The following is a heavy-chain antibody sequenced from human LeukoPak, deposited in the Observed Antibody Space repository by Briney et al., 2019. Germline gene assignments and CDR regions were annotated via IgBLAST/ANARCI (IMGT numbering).Heavy chain of an antibody. CDR2: INPSGGST. CDR3: ARDKVLRFLEYYFDY. J-gene: IGHJ4*02. CDR1: GYTFTSYY. D-gene: IGHD3-3*01. Sequence: ASVKVSCKASGYTFTSYYMHWVRQAPGQGLEWMGIINPSGGSTGYAQKFQGRVTMTRDTSTSTVYMELSSLRSEDTAVYYCARDKVLRFLEYYFDYWGQGTLVTVSS. V-gene: IGHV1-46*01.